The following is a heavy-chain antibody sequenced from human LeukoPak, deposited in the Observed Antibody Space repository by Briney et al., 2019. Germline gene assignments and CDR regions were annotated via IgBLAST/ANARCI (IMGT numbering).Heavy chain of an antibody. CDR3: ARDSL. CDR1: GFTFDDYA. J-gene: IGHJ4*02. Sequence: PGGSLRLSCAASGFTFDDYAMHWVRQAPGKGLEWVSGISWNSGSIGYADSVKGRFTISRDNAKNTLYLQMNSLRAEDTAVYYCARDSLWGQGTLVTVSS. V-gene: IGHV3-9*01. CDR2: ISWNSGSI.